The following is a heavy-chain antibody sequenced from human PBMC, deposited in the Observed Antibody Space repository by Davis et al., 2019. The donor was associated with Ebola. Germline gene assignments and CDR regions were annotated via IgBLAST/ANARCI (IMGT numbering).Heavy chain of an antibody. V-gene: IGHV3-7*01. CDR2: IKQDGSEK. J-gene: IGHJ4*02. CDR3: AQQLGDYGGNALRY. D-gene: IGHD4-23*01. Sequence: GGSLRLSCAASRFTFSNYWMSWVRQAPGKGLEWVADIKQDGSEKNYVDSVKGRFTISRDNAKNSLYLQMDSLRAEDTAVYYCAQQLGDYGGNALRYWGQGTLVTVSS. CDR1: RFTFSNYW.